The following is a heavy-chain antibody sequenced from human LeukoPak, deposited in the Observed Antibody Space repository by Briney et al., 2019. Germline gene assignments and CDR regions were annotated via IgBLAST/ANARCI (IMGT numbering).Heavy chain of an antibody. D-gene: IGHD1-26*01. Sequence: GGSLRLSCVASGFSFRDYYMSWIRQAPGKGLEWVSYIGSTIYYADSVKGRFTISRDNAKNSLYLQMNSLRAEDTAVYYCARDRGIVGTTGYYYMDVWGKGTTVTVS. CDR3: ARDRGIVGTTGYYYMDV. V-gene: IGHV3-11*04. CDR1: GFSFRDYY. J-gene: IGHJ6*03. CDR2: IGSTI.